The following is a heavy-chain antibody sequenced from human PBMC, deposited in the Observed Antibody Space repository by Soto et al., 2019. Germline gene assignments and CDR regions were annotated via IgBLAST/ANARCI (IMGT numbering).Heavy chain of an antibody. D-gene: IGHD2-15*01. J-gene: IGHJ6*02. V-gene: IGHV1-3*01. CDR1: GYTFTSYY. CDR3: ARDGSPLSALVVVVAATSFYGMDV. Sequence: GASVKVSCKASGYTFTSYYMHWVRQAPGQRLEWMGWINAGNGNTKYSQKFQGRVTITRDTSASTAYMELSSLRSEDTAVYYCARDGSPLSALVVVVAATSFYGMDVWGQGTTVTVSS. CDR2: INAGNGNT.